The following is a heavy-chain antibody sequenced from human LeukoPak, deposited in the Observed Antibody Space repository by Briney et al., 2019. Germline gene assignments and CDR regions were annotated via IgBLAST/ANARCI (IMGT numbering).Heavy chain of an antibody. CDR1: GFTFSTSW. Sequence: GGSLRLSCAASGFTFSTSWMTWVRQAPGKGLEWVTNIKQDGSEKYYVDSVKGRFAVSRDNAKNSLYLQMNSLRAEDTAVYYCARAQSGFWSGYCFDYWGQGTLVTVSS. J-gene: IGHJ4*02. CDR3: ARAQSGFWSGYCFDY. V-gene: IGHV3-7*01. D-gene: IGHD3-3*01. CDR2: IKQDGSEK.